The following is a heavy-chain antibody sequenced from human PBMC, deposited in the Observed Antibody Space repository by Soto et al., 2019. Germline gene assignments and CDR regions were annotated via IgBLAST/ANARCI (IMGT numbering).Heavy chain of an antibody. J-gene: IGHJ4*02. Sequence: QVQLVQSGAEVKKPGASVKVSCKASGYTFSGYAITWVRQAPGQGLEWMAWISAYSGNTNYAQEFQGRVTMTTDTSTSTAYMELRSLSSDDTAVYYCARDYPASDYWGQGTLVAVSS. CDR2: ISAYSGNT. D-gene: IGHD3-16*02. CDR3: ARDYPASDY. V-gene: IGHV1-18*01. CDR1: GYTFSGYA.